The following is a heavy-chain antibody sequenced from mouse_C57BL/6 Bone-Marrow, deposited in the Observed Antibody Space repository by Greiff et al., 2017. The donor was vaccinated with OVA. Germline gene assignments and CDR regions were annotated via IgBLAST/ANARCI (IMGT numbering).Heavy chain of an antibody. D-gene: IGHD1-2*01. CDR3: EREGLYHDKSYGTLMDY. J-gene: IGHJ4*01. V-gene: IGHV1-7*01. CDR1: GYTFTSYW. Sequence: QVQLKESGAELAKPGASVKLSCKASGYTFTSYWMHWVKQRPGQGLEWIGYINPSSGYTKYNQKFKDKATLTADKSSSTAYMQLSSLTYADSAVYYCEREGLYHDKSYGTLMDYWGKETSDTVST. CDR2: INPSSGYT.